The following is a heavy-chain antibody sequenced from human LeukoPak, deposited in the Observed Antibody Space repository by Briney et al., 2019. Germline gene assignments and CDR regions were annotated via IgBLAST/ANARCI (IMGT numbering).Heavy chain of an antibody. Sequence: GGSLRLSCAASGFTFSSYAMSWVRQAPGRGLEWVTVILYDGSIKYYADSVKGRFTISRDNTKSTLYLQMHSLRDEDTAVYYCAKGGEMATIEESDYWGQGTLVTVSS. CDR2: ILYDGSIK. J-gene: IGHJ4*02. V-gene: IGHV3-30*18. D-gene: IGHD5-24*01. CDR1: GFTFSSYA. CDR3: AKGGEMATIEESDY.